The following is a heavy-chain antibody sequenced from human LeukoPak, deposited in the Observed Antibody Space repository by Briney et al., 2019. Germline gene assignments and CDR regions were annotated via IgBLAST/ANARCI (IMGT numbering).Heavy chain of an antibody. J-gene: IGHJ4*02. CDR2: IVPIFGTA. CDR3: AREMATNLDY. CDR1: GYTFTSYD. D-gene: IGHD5-24*01. Sequence: SVKVSCKASGYTFTSYDINWVRQAPGQGLEWMGRIVPIFGTANYAQKFQGRVTITTDESTSTAYMELSSLISEDTAVYYCAREMATNLDYWGQGTLVTVSS. V-gene: IGHV1-69*05.